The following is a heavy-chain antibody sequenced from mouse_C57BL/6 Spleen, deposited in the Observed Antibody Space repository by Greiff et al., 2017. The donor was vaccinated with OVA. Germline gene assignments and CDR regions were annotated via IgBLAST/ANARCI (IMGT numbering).Heavy chain of an antibody. CDR2: IYPGDGDT. Sequence: QVQLKQSGAELVKPGASVKISCKASGYAFSSYWMNWVKQRPGKGLEWIGQIYPGDGDTNYNGKFKGKATLTADKSSSTAYMQLSSLTSEDSAVYFCARLNYHYWYFDVWGTGTTVTVSS. CDR3: ARLNYHYWYFDV. J-gene: IGHJ1*03. D-gene: IGHD1-1*02. CDR1: GYAFSSYW. V-gene: IGHV1-80*01.